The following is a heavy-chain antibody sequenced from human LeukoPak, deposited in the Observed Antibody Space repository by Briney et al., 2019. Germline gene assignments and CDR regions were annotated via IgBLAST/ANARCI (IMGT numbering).Heavy chain of an antibody. CDR2: FDPEDGET. J-gene: IGHJ4*02. CDR1: GYTLTELS. Sequence: ASVEVSCKVSGYTLTELSMHWVRQAPGKGLEWMGGFDPEDGETIYAQKFQGRVTMTEDTSTDTAYMELSSLRSEDTAMYYCATGPYDTVSFDYWGQGTLVTVSS. D-gene: IGHD3-22*01. CDR3: ATGPYDTVSFDY. V-gene: IGHV1-24*01.